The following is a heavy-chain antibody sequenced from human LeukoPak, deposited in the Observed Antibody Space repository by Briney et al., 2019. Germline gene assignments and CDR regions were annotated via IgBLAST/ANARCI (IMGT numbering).Heavy chain of an antibody. J-gene: IGHJ4*02. CDR3: AAGPDYDFWSGYLYYFDY. Sequence: SVKVSCKASGFTFTSSAVQWVRQARGQRLEWIGWIVVGSGSTNYAQKFQERVTITRDMSTSTAYMELSSLRSEDTAVYYCAAGPDYDFWSGYLYYFDYWGQGTLVTVSS. D-gene: IGHD3-3*01. CDR2: IVVGSGST. CDR1: GFTFTSSA. V-gene: IGHV1-58*01.